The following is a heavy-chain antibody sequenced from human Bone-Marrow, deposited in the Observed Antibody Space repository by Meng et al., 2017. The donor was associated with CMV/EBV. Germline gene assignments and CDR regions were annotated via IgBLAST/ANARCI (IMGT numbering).Heavy chain of an antibody. J-gene: IGHJ4*02. D-gene: IGHD6-6*01. CDR3: AKDKSPYSSSGIDY. V-gene: IGHV3-20*04. CDR1: GFTFDDYG. Sequence: GESLKISCAASGFTFDDYGMSWVRQAPGKGLEWVSGINWNGGSTGYADSVKGRFTISRDNAKNSLYLQMNSLRAEDTAVYYCAKDKSPYSSSGIDYWGQGTLVTVSS. CDR2: INWNGGST.